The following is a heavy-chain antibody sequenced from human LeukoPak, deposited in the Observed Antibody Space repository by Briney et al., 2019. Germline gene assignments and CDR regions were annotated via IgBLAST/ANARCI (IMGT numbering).Heavy chain of an antibody. CDR3: ARDERPTTVTTWRRGAFDI. Sequence: SETLSLTCTVSGGSISSYYWSWIRQPAGKGLEWIGEINHSGSTNYNPSLKSRVTISVDTSKNQFSLKLSSVTAADTAVYYCARDERPTTVTTWRRGAFDIWGQGTMVTVSS. CDR1: GGSISSYY. D-gene: IGHD4-17*01. J-gene: IGHJ3*02. CDR2: INHSGST. V-gene: IGHV4-34*01.